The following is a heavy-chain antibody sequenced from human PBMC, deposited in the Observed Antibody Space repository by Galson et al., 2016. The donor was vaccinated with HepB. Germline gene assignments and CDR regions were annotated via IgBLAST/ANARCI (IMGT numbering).Heavy chain of an antibody. CDR1: GFTFSDYY. CDR2: ISTGSGHT. J-gene: IGHJ5*02. Sequence: SLRLSCAASGFTFSDYYMSWIRQAPGKGLEWISYISTGSGHTNYADSVKGRFTISRDNAKNSLYLQMNSLRAEDTAVYYCARGNYETSWGQGTLVTVSS. CDR3: ARGNYETS. D-gene: IGHD3-22*01. V-gene: IGHV3-11*06.